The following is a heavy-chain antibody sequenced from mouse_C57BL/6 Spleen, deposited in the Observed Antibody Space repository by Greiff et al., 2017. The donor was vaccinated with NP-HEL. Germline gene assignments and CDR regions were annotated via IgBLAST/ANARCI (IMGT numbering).Heavy chain of an antibody. Sequence: VQLQQSGAELARPGASVKLSCKASGYTFTSYGISWVKQRTGQGLEWIGEIYPRSGNTYYNEKFQGTATLTADKSSSTAYMELRSLTSEDYAVYFCERGEYSNYSYFDYWGKGTTLTVSS. D-gene: IGHD2-5*01. CDR2: IYPRSGNT. V-gene: IGHV1-81*01. J-gene: IGHJ2*01. CDR3: ERGEYSNYSYFDY. CDR1: GYTFTSYG.